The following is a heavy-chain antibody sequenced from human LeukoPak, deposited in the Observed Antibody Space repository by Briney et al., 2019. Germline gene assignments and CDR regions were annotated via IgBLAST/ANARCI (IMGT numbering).Heavy chain of an antibody. D-gene: IGHD5-12*01. V-gene: IGHV3-73*01. J-gene: IGHJ4*02. CDR1: GFTFSGSA. CDR3: ARHAGGHDWGFFDY. Sequence: GGSLRLSCAASGFTFSGSAMHWVRQASGKGLEWVGQIRSEAKSYATAYAASVKGRFTISRDDSKNTAYLQMNSLKTEDTAVYYCARHAGGHDWGFFDYWGQGTLVTVSS. CDR2: IRSEAKSYAT.